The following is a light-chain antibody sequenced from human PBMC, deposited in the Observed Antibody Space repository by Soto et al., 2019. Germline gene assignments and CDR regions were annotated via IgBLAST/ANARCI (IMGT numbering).Light chain of an antibody. Sequence: QLVLTQPPSTSGTPGQRVTISCSGSSSNIGSESVNWYQQLPGTAPKLLIYSYNQRPSGVPDRFSGSKSGTSASLAISGLQSEDEADYICAAWDDSLNGYVFGLGTKVTVL. CDR3: AAWDDSLNGYV. V-gene: IGLV1-44*01. CDR2: SYN. J-gene: IGLJ1*01. CDR1: SSNIGSES.